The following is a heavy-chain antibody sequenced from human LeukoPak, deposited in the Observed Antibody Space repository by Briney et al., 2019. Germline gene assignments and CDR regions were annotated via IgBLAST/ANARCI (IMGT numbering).Heavy chain of an antibody. D-gene: IGHD6-13*01. CDR1: GFTFSSYS. CDR3: ASSDSSTRY. CDR2: ISSSSSYI. J-gene: IGHJ4*02. Sequence: GGSLRLSCAASGFTFSSYSMSSGRQAPGKGLEWVSSISSSSSYIYYADSVRGGFTISRDKAKNSPYLQMNSLRAEDMAVYYCASSDSSTRYWGQGSLVTVS. V-gene: IGHV3-21*01.